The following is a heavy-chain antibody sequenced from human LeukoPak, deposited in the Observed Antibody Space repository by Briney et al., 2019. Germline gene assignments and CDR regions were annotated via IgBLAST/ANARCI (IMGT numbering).Heavy chain of an antibody. CDR3: AREYSTSSEGDYFDY. J-gene: IGHJ4*02. CDR2: IYHSGST. Sequence: PSETLSLTCTVSGGPISTYYWTWLRQPPGKGLEWIGYIYHSGSTNYNPSLKSRVTISLDTSRNQFSLRLSSVTAADTAVYFCAREYSTSSEGDYFDYWGQGSLVTVSS. D-gene: IGHD6-6*01. CDR1: GGPISTYY. V-gene: IGHV4-59*01.